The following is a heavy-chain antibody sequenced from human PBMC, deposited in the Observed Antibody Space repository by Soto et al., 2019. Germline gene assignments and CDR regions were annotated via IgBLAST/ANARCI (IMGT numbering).Heavy chain of an antibody. CDR1: GFTFSSYG. D-gene: IGHD5-18*01. CDR2: ISYDGSNK. V-gene: IGHV3-30*18. J-gene: IGHJ4*02. CDR3: AKDRGGYSYGYAFDY. Sequence: SLRLSCAASGFTFSSYGMHWVRQAPGKGLEWVAVISYDGSNKYYADSVKGRFTISRDNSKNTLYLQMNSLRAEDTAVYYCAKDRGGYSYGYAFDYWGQGTLVTVSS.